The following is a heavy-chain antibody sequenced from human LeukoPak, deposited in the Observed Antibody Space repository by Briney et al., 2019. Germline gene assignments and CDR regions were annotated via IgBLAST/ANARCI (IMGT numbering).Heavy chain of an antibody. V-gene: IGHV3-23*01. Sequence: GGSLRLSCAASGFTFSSYAMSWVRQAPGKGLEWVSTISGSGSNTYYADSVRGRFTISSDNSKNTLFLQMNSLRPEDTAVYYCVKEIGDVGQGGFEIWGQGTMVTVS. J-gene: IGHJ3*02. CDR2: ISGSGSNT. CDR3: VKEIGDVGQGGFEI. D-gene: IGHD3-16*01. CDR1: GFTFSSYA.